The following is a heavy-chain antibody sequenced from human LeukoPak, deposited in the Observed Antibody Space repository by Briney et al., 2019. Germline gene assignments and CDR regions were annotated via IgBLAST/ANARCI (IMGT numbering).Heavy chain of an antibody. V-gene: IGHV4-38-2*01. J-gene: IGHJ4*02. D-gene: IGHD6-13*01. CDR3: LAISSWYYFDY. CDR2: LYHSGNT. Sequence: SETLSLTCAVSGYSISSGYYWGRIRQSPGKGLEWIGSLYHSGNTYYNPSLKSRVTISVDTSMNQFSLKLRSVTAADTAVYYCLAISSWYYFDYWGQGALVTVSS. CDR1: GYSISSGYY.